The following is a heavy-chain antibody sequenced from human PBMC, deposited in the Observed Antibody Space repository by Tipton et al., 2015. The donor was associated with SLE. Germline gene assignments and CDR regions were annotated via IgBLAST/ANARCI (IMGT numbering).Heavy chain of an antibody. CDR1: GGSISFVY. V-gene: IGHV4-4*07. Sequence: SLTCTVSGGSISFVYWSWIRQSAGRGLEWIGRFYSSGDRDYNPSLRSRVTMSIDASQNRVSLRLQSVSAADTAVYYCARGSDGEYVRYFDVWGPGTLVTVSS. D-gene: IGHD4-17*01. CDR3: ARGSDGEYVRYFDV. J-gene: IGHJ2*01. CDR2: FYSSGDR.